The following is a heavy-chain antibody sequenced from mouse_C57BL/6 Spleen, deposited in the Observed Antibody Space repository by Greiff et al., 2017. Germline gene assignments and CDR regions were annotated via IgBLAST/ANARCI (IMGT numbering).Heavy chain of an antibody. CDR3: TRRKEDY. J-gene: IGHJ2*01. V-gene: IGHV1-15*01. CDR1: GSTFTDYE. CDR2: LAPESGGP. Sequence: QVQLQQSGAELVRPGASVTLSCKASGSTFTDYEMHWVKQTPVHGLEWIGALAPESGGPAYNQKFKGKAILTADKSSSTAYMELRSRTTEDSAVYSCTRRKEDYRGQGTTLTVSS.